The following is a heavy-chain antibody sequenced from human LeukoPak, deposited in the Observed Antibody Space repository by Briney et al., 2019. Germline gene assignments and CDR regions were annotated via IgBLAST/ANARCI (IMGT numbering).Heavy chain of an antibody. V-gene: IGHV1-18*01. CDR2: IGAYNGNT. CDR1: GYTFTSYG. D-gene: IGHD2-2*02. J-gene: IGHJ6*02. Sequence: GASVKVSCKASGYTFTSYGISWVRQAPGQGLEWMGWIGAYNGNTNYAQKLQGRVTMTTDTSTSTAYMELRSLRSDDTAVYHCARALSLYCSSISRYTDYYYGMDVWGQGTTVTVFS. CDR3: ARALSLYCSSISRYTDYYYGMDV.